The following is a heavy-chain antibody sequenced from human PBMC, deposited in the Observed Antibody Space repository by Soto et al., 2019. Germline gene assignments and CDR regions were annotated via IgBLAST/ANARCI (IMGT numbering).Heavy chain of an antibody. Sequence: SETLALTCAVYGGSFSGYYWSWIRQPPGKGLEWIGEINHIGSTNYNPSLKSRVTISVDTSKNQFSLKLSSVTAADTAVYYCARKGELSLYFSISGYFDYWGQGALVTVSS. J-gene: IGHJ4*02. CDR1: GGSFSGYY. CDR3: ARKGELSLYFSISGYFDY. CDR2: INHIGST. D-gene: IGHD3-16*02. V-gene: IGHV4-34*01.